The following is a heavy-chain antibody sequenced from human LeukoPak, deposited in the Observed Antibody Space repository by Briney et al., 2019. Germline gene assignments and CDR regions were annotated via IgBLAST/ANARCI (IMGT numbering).Heavy chain of an antibody. J-gene: IGHJ3*02. D-gene: IGHD6-13*01. V-gene: IGHV1-69*06. CDR2: IIPIFGTA. CDR3: ARDPSGPSPAGTGAFDI. CDR1: GGTFSSYA. Sequence: GASVKVSCKASGGTFSSYAISWVRQAPGQGLEWMGGIIPIFGTANYAQKFQGRVTITADKSTSTAYMELSNLRSEDTAVYYCARDPSGPSPAGTGAFDIWGQGTMVTVSS.